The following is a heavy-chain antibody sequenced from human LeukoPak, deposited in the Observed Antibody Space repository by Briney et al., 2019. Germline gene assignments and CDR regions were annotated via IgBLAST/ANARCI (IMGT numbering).Heavy chain of an antibody. Sequence: GGSLRLSCSASGFTFSAYAMYWVRQAPGKGLEYVSGISSNGGSSFYADSVKGRLTISRDNSKNTLYLQMSSLRAEDTAVYYCVKITSVTGGDCWGQGTRLTVSS. CDR2: ISSNGGSS. J-gene: IGHJ4*02. CDR1: GFTFSAYA. D-gene: IGHD1-1*01. V-gene: IGHV3-64D*09. CDR3: VKITSVTGGDC.